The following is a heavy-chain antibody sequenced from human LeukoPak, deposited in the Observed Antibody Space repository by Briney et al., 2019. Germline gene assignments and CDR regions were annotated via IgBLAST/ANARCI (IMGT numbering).Heavy chain of an antibody. CDR1: GYSFTSYW. D-gene: IGHD3-22*01. CDR2: IYPGDSDT. CDR3: ARRRDSSGYYRSYYFDY. Sequence: GESLKISCKGSGYSFTSYWIGWVRQMPGKGLEWKGIIYPGDSDTRYSPSFQGQVTISADKSISTAYLQWSSLKASDTAMYYCARRRDSSGYYRSYYFDYWGQGTLVTVSS. J-gene: IGHJ4*02. V-gene: IGHV5-51*01.